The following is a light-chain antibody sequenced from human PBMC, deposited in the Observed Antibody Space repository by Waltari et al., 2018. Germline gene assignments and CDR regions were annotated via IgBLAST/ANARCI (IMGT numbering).Light chain of an antibody. CDR3: QSYDSSLSAYVV. J-gene: IGLJ2*01. V-gene: IGLV1-40*01. Sequence: QSVLTPPPSVSGAPGQRVTISCTGRSSNIGAGYAVPGYQQLPGTAPKLLIYGNSTRPSGVPDRFSGSKSGTSASLAITGLQAEDEADYYCQSYDSSLSAYVVFGGGTKLTVL. CDR1: SSNIGAGYA. CDR2: GNS.